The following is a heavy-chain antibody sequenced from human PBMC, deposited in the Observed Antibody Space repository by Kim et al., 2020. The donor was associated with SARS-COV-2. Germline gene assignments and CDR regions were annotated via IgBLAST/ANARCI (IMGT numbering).Heavy chain of an antibody. V-gene: IGHV3-30*04. CDR3: ATVEGRSGSYYNGPDFD. D-gene: IGHD3-10*01. J-gene: IGHJ4*01. Sequence: GGSLRLSCAASGFTFSTFAMHWVRQAPGKGLEWVAVISYDGSNKYYADSVKGRFTISRDNSKNTLYLQMSSLRAEDTAVYYCATVEGRSGSYYNGPDFD. CDR1: GFTFSTFA. CDR2: ISYDGSNK.